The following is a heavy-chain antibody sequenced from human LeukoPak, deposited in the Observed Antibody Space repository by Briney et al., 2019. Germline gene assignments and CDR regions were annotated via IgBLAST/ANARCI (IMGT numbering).Heavy chain of an antibody. CDR2: IYTSGST. CDR3: ARDLYDFWSGYTSS. J-gene: IGHJ4*02. D-gene: IGHD3-3*01. Sequence: SETLSLTCTVSGGSISSGSYYWSWIRQPAGKGLEWIGRIYTSGSTNYNPSLKSRVIISVDTSKNQFSLKLSSVTAADTAVYYCARDLYDFWSGYTSSWGQGTLVTVSS. CDR1: GGSISSGSYY. V-gene: IGHV4-61*02.